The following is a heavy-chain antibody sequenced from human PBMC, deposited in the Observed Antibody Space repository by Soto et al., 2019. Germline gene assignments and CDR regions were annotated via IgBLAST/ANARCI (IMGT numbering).Heavy chain of an antibody. V-gene: IGHV3-48*03. CDR3: DRDTMRASAAASLDY. J-gene: IGHJ4*02. CDR2: ISVSGKII. CDR1: GFTFSTYE. D-gene: IGHD6-13*01. Sequence: DVQLVESGGGLVQPGGSLRLSCAASGFTFSTYEFNWVRQAPGRGLEWILYISVSGKIIKYADTVKGRFTISRDNAENAVHLHMDSRRVDHTAVYVYDRDTMRASAAASLDYWGQGTQVIVSS.